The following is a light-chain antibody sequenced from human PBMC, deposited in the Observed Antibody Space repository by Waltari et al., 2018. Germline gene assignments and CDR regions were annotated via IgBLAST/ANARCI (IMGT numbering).Light chain of an antibody. V-gene: IGKV3-20*01. Sequence: EIVLTQSPGTLSLSLGESATVSCRASQSVSRAIAWYQQKPGQAPRLLIYGASTRATGIPDRFSGSGSGTDFSLTISRLEPDDFAVYYCQHYLRLPVTFGQGTTVEI. CDR1: QSVSRA. J-gene: IGKJ1*01. CDR3: QHYLRLPVT. CDR2: GAS.